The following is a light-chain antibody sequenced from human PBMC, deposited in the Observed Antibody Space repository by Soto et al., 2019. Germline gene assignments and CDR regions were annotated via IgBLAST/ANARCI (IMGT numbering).Light chain of an antibody. J-gene: IGKJ1*01. CDR1: QNVRSN. CDR3: QQYDDWPET. V-gene: IGKV3-15*01. Sequence: EIVMTQSPATLSVSPGERATLSCRASQNVRSNLAWYQQKPGQAPRLLIYGASTRATGIPARFSGRGSGTEFILTIRSMQSEDFALYYCQQYDDWPETFGQGTKVDIK. CDR2: GAS.